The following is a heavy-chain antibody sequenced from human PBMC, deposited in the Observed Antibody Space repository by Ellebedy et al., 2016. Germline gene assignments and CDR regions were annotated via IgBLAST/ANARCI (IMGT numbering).Heavy chain of an antibody. D-gene: IGHD6-19*01. J-gene: IGHJ6*02. CDR3: ARVGRQYYYYYYGMDV. CDR2: MNHSGST. Sequence: GSLRLSCAVYGGSFSGYYWSWIRQPPGKGLEWIGEMNHSGSTNYNPSLKSRVTISVDTSKNQFSLKLSSVTAADTAVYYCARVGRQYYYYYYGMDVWGQGTTVTVSS. V-gene: IGHV4-34*01. CDR1: GGSFSGYY.